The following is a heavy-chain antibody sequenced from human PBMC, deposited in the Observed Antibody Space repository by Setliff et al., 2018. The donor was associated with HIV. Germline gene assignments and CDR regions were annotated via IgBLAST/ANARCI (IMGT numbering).Heavy chain of an antibody. Sequence: SETLSLTCTVSGESISGSSYSWGWIRQPPGKGPEWIGSITYSGSARYNPSLKSRVAISVDMSKNQFSLNLSSVTAADSAVFYCARGGRKDLADYWGQGTQVTVPS. D-gene: IGHD3-16*01. J-gene: IGHJ4*02. CDR1: GESISGSSYS. CDR3: ARGGRKDLADY. CDR2: ITYSGSA. V-gene: IGHV4-39*07.